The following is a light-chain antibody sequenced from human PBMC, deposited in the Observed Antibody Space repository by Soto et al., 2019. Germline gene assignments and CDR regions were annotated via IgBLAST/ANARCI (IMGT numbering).Light chain of an antibody. CDR3: SSYAGSNNLV. V-gene: IGLV2-8*01. CDR2: EVS. CDR1: SSDGGGYNY. J-gene: IGLJ2*01. Sequence: QSVLTQPPSASGSPGQSVTISCTGTSSDGGGYNYVSWYQQHPGKAPKLMIYEVSKRPSGVPDRVSGSKSGNTASLTVSGLQAEDEAEYYCSSYAGSNNLVFGGGTKLTVL.